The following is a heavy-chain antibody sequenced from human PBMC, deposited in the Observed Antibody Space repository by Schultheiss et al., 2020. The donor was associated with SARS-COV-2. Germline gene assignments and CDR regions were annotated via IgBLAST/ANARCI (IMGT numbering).Heavy chain of an antibody. D-gene: IGHD3-22*01. CDR1: GGSFSGYY. V-gene: IGHV4-34*01. CDR2: INHSGST. Sequence: SETLSLTCAVYGGSFSGYYWSWIRQPPGKGLEWIREINHSGSTNYNPSLKSRVTISVDTSKNQFSLKLSSVTAADKAVYYCARLAYSYDRSGYLLAPTFDYWGQGALVTVSS. J-gene: IGHJ4*02. CDR3: ARLAYSYDRSGYLLAPTFDY.